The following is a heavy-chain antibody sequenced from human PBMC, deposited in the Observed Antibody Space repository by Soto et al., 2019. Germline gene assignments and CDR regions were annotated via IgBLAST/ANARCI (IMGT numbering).Heavy chain of an antibody. CDR3: ARAGSGWENYFNY. V-gene: IGHV3-74*03. CDR1: GFTFSSYW. CDR2: INGDGSRI. J-gene: IGHJ4*02. Sequence: EVQLVESGGGLVQPGGSLRLSCAASGFTFSSYWMHWVRQAPGKGLVWVSRINGDGSRIMNADSVKGRFTISRDNAKNTLSVEKNSLRVEDTAVYYCARAGSGWENYFNYWGQGTLVTVSS. D-gene: IGHD6-19*01.